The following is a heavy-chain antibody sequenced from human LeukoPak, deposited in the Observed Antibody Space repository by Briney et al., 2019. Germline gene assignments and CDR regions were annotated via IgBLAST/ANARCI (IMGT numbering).Heavy chain of an antibody. CDR1: GDSISNHIYY. V-gene: IGHV4-39*02. Sequence: PSETLSLTCAVSGDSISNHIYYWDWIRQTPGKGLEWIGAVYYTGNAYYNPSLKSRVTISVDTSDNRFSLHLSTVNAADTAIYYCARLRALSGHRGAFDIWGQGTLVTVSS. D-gene: IGHD5/OR15-5a*01. CDR3: ARLRALSGHRGAFDI. J-gene: IGHJ3*02. CDR2: VYYTGNA.